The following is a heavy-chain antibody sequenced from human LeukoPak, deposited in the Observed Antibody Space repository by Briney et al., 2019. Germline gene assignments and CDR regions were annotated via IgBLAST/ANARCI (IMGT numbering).Heavy chain of an antibody. CDR1: GFTVSNTY. J-gene: IGHJ3*02. V-gene: IGHV3-53*01. D-gene: IGHD3-22*01. CDR2: IYSGGGT. Sequence: GGSLRLSCAASGFTVSNTYMSWVRQAPGKGLEWVSIIYSGGGTRYADSVKGRFTISRDISKNTLYLQMNSLRAEDSALYYCARGGRGSAAVVAPRSFDIWGQGTMVTVSS. CDR3: ARGGRGSAAVVAPRSFDI.